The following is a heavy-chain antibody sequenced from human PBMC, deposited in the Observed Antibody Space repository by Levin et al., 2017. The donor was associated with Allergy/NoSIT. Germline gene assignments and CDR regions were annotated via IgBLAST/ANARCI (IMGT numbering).Heavy chain of an antibody. Sequence: GGSLRLSCAASGFTFSSYGMHWVRQAPGKGLEWVAIIWSDGSKKYYADSVKGRFTISRDNSKNTLYLQMNSLRAEDTAVYYCARGGLRGRFDWFDPWGQGTLVTVSS. CDR1: GFTFSSYG. J-gene: IGHJ5*02. D-gene: IGHD3-10*01. V-gene: IGHV3-33*01. CDR3: ARGGLRGRFDWFDP. CDR2: IWSDGSKK.